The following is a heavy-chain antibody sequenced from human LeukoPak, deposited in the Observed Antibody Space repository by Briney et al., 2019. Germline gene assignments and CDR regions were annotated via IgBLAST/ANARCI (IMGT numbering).Heavy chain of an antibody. Sequence: GGSLRLSCAASGFTFSSFWMSWVRQAPGKGLEWVANIKPDGSGKYYVDSVKGRFTVSRDNAKNSLYLQMNSLRAEDTAVYYCARAKDFDYWGQGTVVTVSS. J-gene: IGHJ4*02. CDR2: IKPDGSGK. CDR1: GFTFSSFW. CDR3: ARAKDFDY. V-gene: IGHV3-7*04.